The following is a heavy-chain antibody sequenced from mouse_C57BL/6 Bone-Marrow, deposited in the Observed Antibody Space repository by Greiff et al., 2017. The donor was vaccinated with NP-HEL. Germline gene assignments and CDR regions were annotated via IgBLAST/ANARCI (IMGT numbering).Heavy chain of an antibody. CDR1: GFNIKDDY. Sequence: VQLKESGAELVRPGASVKLSCTASGFNIKDDYMHWVKQRPEQGLEWIGWIDPENGATEYASKFQGKATITADTSSNTAYLQLSSLTSEDTAVYYCTTAGAMVTTRSYYAMDYWGQGTSVTVSS. CDR2: IDPENGAT. V-gene: IGHV14-4*01. D-gene: IGHD2-2*01. CDR3: TTAGAMVTTRSYYAMDY. J-gene: IGHJ4*01.